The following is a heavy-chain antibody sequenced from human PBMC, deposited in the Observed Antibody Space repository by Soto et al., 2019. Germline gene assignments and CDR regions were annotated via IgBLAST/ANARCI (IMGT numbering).Heavy chain of an antibody. J-gene: IGHJ4*02. CDR1: GFTLNTYE. CDR3: ARGSKIEGWFDY. Sequence: PGGSLSLSCAASGFTLNTYEMNWVRQAPGKGLEWVSYISSSGTIISYADSGKGRFTISRDNAKNSLYLQMNSLRVEDTAVYYRARGSKIEGWFDYWGQGSLVTVSS. CDR2: ISSSGTII. D-gene: IGHD3-22*01. V-gene: IGHV3-48*03.